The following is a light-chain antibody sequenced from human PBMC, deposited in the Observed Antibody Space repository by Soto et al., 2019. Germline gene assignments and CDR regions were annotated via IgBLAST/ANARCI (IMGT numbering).Light chain of an antibody. CDR2: YDT. CDR3: QVWDSSSDHHVV. Sequence: SYELTQPPSVSVAPGKTARITCGGNNIGSKSVHWYQQKPGQAPVLVIYYDTDRPSGIPERFSGSNSGNTATLTIGRVEAGDEADYYCQVWDSSSDHHVVFGGGTKLTVL. V-gene: IGLV3-21*04. CDR1: NIGSKS. J-gene: IGLJ2*01.